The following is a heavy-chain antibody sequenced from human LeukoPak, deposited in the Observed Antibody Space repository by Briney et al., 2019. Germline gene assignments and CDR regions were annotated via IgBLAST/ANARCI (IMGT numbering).Heavy chain of an antibody. CDR3: AKDPEPYIVVVTAAFDI. V-gene: IGHV3-48*01. CDR1: GFPFSSYS. J-gene: IGHJ3*02. Sequence: GGSLRLSCAASGFPFSSYSMNWVRQAPGKGLEWLSYISSSGTTFYDADSVKGRFTISRDNSKNTLYLQMNSLRAEDTAVYYCAKDPEPYIVVVTAAFDIWGQGTMVTVSS. D-gene: IGHD2-21*02. CDR2: ISSSGTTF.